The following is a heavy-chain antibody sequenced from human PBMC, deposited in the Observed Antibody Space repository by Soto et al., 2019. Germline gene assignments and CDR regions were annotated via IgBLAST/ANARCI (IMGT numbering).Heavy chain of an antibody. CDR1: GYTFTSYD. Sequence: QVQLVQSGAEVKNPGASVKVSCKASGYTFTSYDINWVRQATGQGLEWMGWMNPNSGNTGYAQKCQGXVPXXRXPSISTAYMELSSLRSEDTAVYFCAREHSSSWRFDYWGQGTLVTVSS. CDR2: MNPNSGNT. D-gene: IGHD6-13*01. V-gene: IGHV1-8*01. CDR3: AREHSSSWRFDY. J-gene: IGHJ4*02.